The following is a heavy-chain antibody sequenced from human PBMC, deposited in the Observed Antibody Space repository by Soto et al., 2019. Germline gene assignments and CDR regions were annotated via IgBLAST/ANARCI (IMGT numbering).Heavy chain of an antibody. CDR3: ARDPLYYYDSSGYYEGWFDP. D-gene: IGHD3-22*01. V-gene: IGHV6-1*01. CDR2: TYYRSKWYN. CDR1: GESVSSNSAA. J-gene: IGHJ5*02. Sequence: PSQTLSLTCAISGESVSSNSAAWNWIRQSPSRGLEWLGRTYYRSKWYNDYAVSVKSRITINPDTSKNQFSLQLNSVTPEDTAVYYCARDPLYYYDSSGYYEGWFDPWGQGTLVTVSS.